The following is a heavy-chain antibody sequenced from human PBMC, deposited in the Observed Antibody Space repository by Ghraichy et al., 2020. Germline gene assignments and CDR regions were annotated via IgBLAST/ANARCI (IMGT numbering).Heavy chain of an antibody. CDR1: GDSISSSS. J-gene: IGHJ4*02. V-gene: IGHV4-59*01. CDR2: VYYSGST. Sequence: SETLSLTCSVSGDSISSSSWSWIRQPPGKGLEWIGYVYYSGSTDYNPSLKSRVTISVDTSKNQFSLKLGSVTAADTAVYYCARDRLYGDEFYFDSWGQGTLVTVSS. CDR3: ARDRLYGDEFYFDS. D-gene: IGHD4-17*01.